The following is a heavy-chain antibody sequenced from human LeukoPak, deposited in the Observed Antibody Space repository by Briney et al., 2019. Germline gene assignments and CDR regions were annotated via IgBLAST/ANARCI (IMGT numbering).Heavy chain of an antibody. V-gene: IGHV3-74*01. Sequence: GCLRLSCAASGFTFSSYWMHWVRQAPGKGLVWVSRINSDGSSTSYADSVKGRFTISRDNAKNTLYLQMISLRAEDTAVYYCARERDFWSGYLDYCGQGTLVTVSS. CDR1: GFTFSSYW. D-gene: IGHD3-3*01. CDR2: INSDGSST. CDR3: ARERDFWSGYLDY. J-gene: IGHJ4*02.